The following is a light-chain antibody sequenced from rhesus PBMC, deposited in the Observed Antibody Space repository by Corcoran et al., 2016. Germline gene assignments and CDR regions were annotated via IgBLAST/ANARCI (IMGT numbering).Light chain of an antibody. Sequence: SSGLTQEPALSVALGHTVKMTCQGDSLKTYSASWYQQKPGQVPVLVIYGNTNRPSGIPGRFSGSWSGNTGSLTITGAQVEDEADYYCGSWGNSGNPYIFGAGTRLTVL. CDR3: GSWGNSGNPYI. J-gene: IGLJ1*01. CDR2: GNT. V-gene: IGLV3S11*01. CDR1: SLKTYS.